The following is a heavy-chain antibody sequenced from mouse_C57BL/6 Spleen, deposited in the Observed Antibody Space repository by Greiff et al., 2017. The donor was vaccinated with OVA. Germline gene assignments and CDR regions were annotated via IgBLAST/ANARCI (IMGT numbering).Heavy chain of an antibody. CDR2: IRSKSSNYST. V-gene: IGHV10-3*01. CDR3: VRDGDWYFDV. J-gene: IGHJ1*03. Sequence: EVQLVESGGGLVQPKGSLKLSCAASGFTFNTYAMHWVRQAPGKGLEWVARIRSKSSNYSTSYTDSVKDRFTISRDDSQSLLYLQMNNLNAEDTAMYCCVRDGDWYFDVWGTGTTVTVSS. CDR1: GFTFNTYA.